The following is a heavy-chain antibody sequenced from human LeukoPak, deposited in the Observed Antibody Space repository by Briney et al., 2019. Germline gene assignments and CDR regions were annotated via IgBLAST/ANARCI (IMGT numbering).Heavy chain of an antibody. CDR3: AKTKAVAGRYYFDY. J-gene: IGHJ4*02. Sequence: GGSLRLSCAASGFTFSSYAMSWVRQAPGKGLEWVSAISGSGGSTYYADSVKGRFTISRDNSKNTLYLQMNSLRAEDTVVYYCAKTKAVAGRYYFDYWGQGTLVTVSS. CDR2: ISGSGGST. V-gene: IGHV3-23*01. CDR1: GFTFSSYA. D-gene: IGHD6-19*01.